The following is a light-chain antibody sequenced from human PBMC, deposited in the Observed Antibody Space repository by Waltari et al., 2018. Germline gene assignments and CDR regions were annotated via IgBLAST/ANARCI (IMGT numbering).Light chain of an antibody. V-gene: IGLV2-11*01. CDR1: SSDVGGYNY. CDR3: CSYAGSYTVV. J-gene: IGLJ2*01. CDR2: DVS. Sequence: QSALTQPRSVSGSPGPSVTISCTGTSSDVGGYNYVSCYQQHPGKAPKLMIYDVSKRPSGVPDRFSGSKSGNTASLTISGLQAEDEADYYCCSYAGSYTVVFGGGTKLTVL.